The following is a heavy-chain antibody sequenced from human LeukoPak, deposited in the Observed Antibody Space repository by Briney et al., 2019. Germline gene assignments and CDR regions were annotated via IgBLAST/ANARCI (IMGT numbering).Heavy chain of an antibody. CDR2: ISWNSGSI. CDR1: GFTFNDYA. D-gene: IGHD3-22*01. CDR3: AKGWSSGSRTSLDY. V-gene: IGHV3-9*01. J-gene: IGHJ4*02. Sequence: QAGGSLRLSCAASGFTFNDYAMHWVRQAPGKGLEWVSGISWNSGSIDYADSVKGRFTISRDNAKNSLYLQMNSLRAEDTALYYCAKGWSSGSRTSLDYWAREPWSPFPQ.